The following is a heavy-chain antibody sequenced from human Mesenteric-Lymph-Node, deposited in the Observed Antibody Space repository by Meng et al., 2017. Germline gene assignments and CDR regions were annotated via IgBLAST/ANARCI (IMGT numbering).Heavy chain of an antibody. CDR1: SDSITHRNL. CDR3: ASLKDYDGRGYYYFES. V-gene: IGHV4-4*02. D-gene: IGHD3-22*01. CDR2: VYLGGTI. J-gene: IGHJ4*02. Sequence: QVQLQQSGPSLVAPSATLSRTCTVSSDSITHRNLWSWVRLPPGKGLEWIGEVYLGGTIHHHPSLQSRVTISLDKAKDHLSLKLASVPAADTAVYYCASLKDYDGRGYYYFESWGQGTLVTVSS.